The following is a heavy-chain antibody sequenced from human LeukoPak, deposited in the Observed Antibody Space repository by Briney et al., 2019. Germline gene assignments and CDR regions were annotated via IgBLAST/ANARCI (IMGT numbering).Heavy chain of an antibody. CDR2: IKEDGSEK. CDR3: ARGGGRHVEY. V-gene: IGHV3-7*03. J-gene: IGHJ4*02. CDR1: GFTFSDNW. Sequence: GGSLRLSCAVSGFTFSDNWMSWVRQAPGNGLEWVANIKEDGSEKNYVDSVKGRFTISRDNAKNSLYLQMNSLRAEDTAVYYCARGGGRHVEYWGQGNLVTVSS. D-gene: IGHD2/OR15-2a*01.